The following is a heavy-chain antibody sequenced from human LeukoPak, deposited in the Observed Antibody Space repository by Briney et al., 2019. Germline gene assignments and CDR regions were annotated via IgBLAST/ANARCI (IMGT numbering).Heavy chain of an antibody. CDR2: IYYSGST. V-gene: IGHV4-39*07. J-gene: IGHJ4*02. CDR3: ARDGYSSGPWVGYFDY. Sequence: SETLSLTCNVSGVSISSSSYYWGWIRQPPGKGLEWIGSIYYSGSTYYNPSLKSRVTISVDTSKNQFSLKLNSVTPEDTAVYYCARDGYSSGPWVGYFDYWGQGTLVTVSS. D-gene: IGHD6-19*01. CDR1: GVSISSSSYY.